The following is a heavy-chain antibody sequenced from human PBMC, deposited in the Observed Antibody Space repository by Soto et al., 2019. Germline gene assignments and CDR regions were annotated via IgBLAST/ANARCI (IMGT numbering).Heavy chain of an antibody. D-gene: IGHD2-15*01. CDR2: ISAYNGNT. CDR3: ARDGQDIVVVVAEYYFDY. Sequence: ASVKVSCKASGYTFTSYDINWVRQATGQGLEWMGWISAYNGNTNYAQKLQGRVTMTTDTSTSTAYMELRSLRSDDTAVYYCARDGQDIVVVVAEYYFDYWGQGTLVTVSS. J-gene: IGHJ4*02. CDR1: GYTFTSYD. V-gene: IGHV1-18*01.